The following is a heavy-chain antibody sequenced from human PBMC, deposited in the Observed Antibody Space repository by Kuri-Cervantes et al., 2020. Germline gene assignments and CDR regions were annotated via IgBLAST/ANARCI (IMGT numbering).Heavy chain of an antibody. J-gene: IGHJ3*02. V-gene: IGHV4-39*01. Sequence: WVRQAPGKGLEWIGSIYYSGSTYYNPSLKSRVTISVDTSKNQFSLKLSSVTAADTAVYYCARRYYGSDAFDIWGQGTMVTVSS. D-gene: IGHD3-10*01. CDR2: IYYSGST. CDR3: ARRYYGSDAFDI.